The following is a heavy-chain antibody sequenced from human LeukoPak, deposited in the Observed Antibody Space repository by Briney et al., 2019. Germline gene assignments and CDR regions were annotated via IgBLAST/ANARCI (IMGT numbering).Heavy chain of an antibody. J-gene: IGHJ3*02. CDR2: TRNKANSYTT. CDR3: ARVSGSYPEAFDI. V-gene: IGHV3-72*01. D-gene: IGHD1-26*01. CDR1: GFTFSDHY. Sequence: GGSLRLSCAASGFTFSDHYMDWVRQAPGKGLEWVGRTRNKANSYTTEYAASVKGRFTISRDDSKNSLYLQMNSLKTEDTAVYCCARVSGSYPEAFDIWGQGTMVTVSS.